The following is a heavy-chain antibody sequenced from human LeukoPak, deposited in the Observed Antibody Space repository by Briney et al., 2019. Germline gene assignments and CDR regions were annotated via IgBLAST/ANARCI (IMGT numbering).Heavy chain of an antibody. D-gene: IGHD6-25*01. CDR3: ARRAALDAFDI. CDR2: INPNSGGT. CDR1: GYTFTNYA. V-gene: IGHV1-2*02. J-gene: IGHJ3*02. Sequence: GASVKVSCKASGYTFTNYAMNWVRQAPGQGLEWMGWINPNSGGTNYAQKFQGRVTMTRDTSISTAYMELSRLRSDDTAVYYCARRAALDAFDIWGQGTMVTVSS.